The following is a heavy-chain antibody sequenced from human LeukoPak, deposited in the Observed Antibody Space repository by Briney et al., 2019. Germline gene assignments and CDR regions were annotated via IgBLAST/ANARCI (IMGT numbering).Heavy chain of an antibody. CDR2: ISSSSTYT. CDR3: ARDQSQLDTYYYYGMDV. V-gene: IGHV3-11*06. J-gene: IGHJ6*02. CDR1: GFTFSDYY. Sequence: GGSLRLSCTASGFTFSDYYMSWIRQAPGKGLEWVSFISSSSTYTNYADSVKGRFTISRDNAKNSLYLQMNSLRAEDTAVYYCARDQSQLDTYYYYGMDVWGQGTTVAVSS. D-gene: IGHD1-1*01.